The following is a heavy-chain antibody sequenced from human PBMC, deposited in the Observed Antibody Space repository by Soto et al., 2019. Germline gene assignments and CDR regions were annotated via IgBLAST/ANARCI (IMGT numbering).Heavy chain of an antibody. CDR2: ISAYNGNT. Sequence: ASVKVSCKASGYTFTSYGISWVRQAPGQGLEWMGWISAYNGNTNYAQKLQGRVTMTTDTSTSTAYMELRSLRSDDTAVYYCARRDCSGGSCRVNYYYYGMDVWGQGTTVTVSS. V-gene: IGHV1-18*01. CDR1: GYTFTSYG. D-gene: IGHD2-15*01. J-gene: IGHJ6*02. CDR3: ARRDCSGGSCRVNYYYYGMDV.